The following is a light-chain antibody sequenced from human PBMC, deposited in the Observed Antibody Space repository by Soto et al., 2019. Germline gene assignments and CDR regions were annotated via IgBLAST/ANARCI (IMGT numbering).Light chain of an antibody. CDR2: KAS. J-gene: IGKJ4*01. CDR1: QSISSC. V-gene: IGKV1-5*03. Sequence: DILMTQSPSTLSASVGDRVTITCRASQSISSCLAWYQQKPGQAPKLLIYKASSLAGGIPSRFSGSGSGTDFTLTISSLQPDDFATYYCQQHHNYSLTFGGGTKVDIK. CDR3: QQHHNYSLT.